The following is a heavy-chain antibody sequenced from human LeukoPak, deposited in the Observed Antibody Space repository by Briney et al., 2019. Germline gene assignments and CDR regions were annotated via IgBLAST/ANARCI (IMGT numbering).Heavy chain of an antibody. D-gene: IGHD3-22*01. V-gene: IGHV2-70*01. CDR1: GFSLSTSGMC. Sequence: SGPALVKPPQTLTLTCTFSGFSLSTSGMCVSWIRQPPGKALEWLALIDWDDDKYYSTSLKTRLTISKDTSKNQVVLTMTNMDPVDTATYYCARATYYYDSSGYSHFDYWGQGTLVTVSS. J-gene: IGHJ4*02. CDR2: IDWDDDK. CDR3: ARATYYYDSSGYSHFDY.